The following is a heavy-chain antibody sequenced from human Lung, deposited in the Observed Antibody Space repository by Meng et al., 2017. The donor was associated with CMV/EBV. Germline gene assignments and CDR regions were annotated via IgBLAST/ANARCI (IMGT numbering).Heavy chain of an antibody. CDR2: IYPSDSDT. J-gene: IGHJ3*02. D-gene: IGHD2-15*01. V-gene: IGHV5-51*01. Sequence: GGSXRLXXKGSGYSFTSYWIGWVRQMPGKGLEWMGIIYPSDSDTRYSPSFQGQVTISADKSISTAYLQWSSLKASDTAMYYCARQIGNAAHDAFDIWGQGTMVXVSS. CDR1: GYSFTSYW. CDR3: ARQIGNAAHDAFDI.